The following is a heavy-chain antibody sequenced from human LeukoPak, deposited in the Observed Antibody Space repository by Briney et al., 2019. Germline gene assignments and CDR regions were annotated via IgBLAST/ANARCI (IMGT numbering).Heavy chain of an antibody. CDR2: ISSSSRDI. Sequence: GGSLRLSCAASGFTFSSYTMNWVRQAPGKGLEWVAAISSSSRDIFYADSVKGRFSISRDNTQNSLSLRMNSLRAEDTAVYYCAKEQRDWNYGVFDYWGQGTQVTVSS. CDR3: AKEQRDWNYGVFDY. D-gene: IGHD1-7*01. CDR1: GFTFSSYT. V-gene: IGHV3-21*01. J-gene: IGHJ4*02.